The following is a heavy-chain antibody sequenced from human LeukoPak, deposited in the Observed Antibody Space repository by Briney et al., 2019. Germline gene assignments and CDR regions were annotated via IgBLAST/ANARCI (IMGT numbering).Heavy chain of an antibody. CDR2: ISAYNGNT. V-gene: IGHV1-18*01. Sequence: AASVKVSCKASGYTFTSYGISWVRQAPGQELEWMGWISAYNGNTNYAQKLQGRVTMTTDTSTSTAYMELRSLRSDDTAVYYCAIENYYDSSGYYRWGQGTLVTVSS. D-gene: IGHD3-22*01. CDR3: AIENYYDSSGYYR. CDR1: GYTFTSYG. J-gene: IGHJ5*02.